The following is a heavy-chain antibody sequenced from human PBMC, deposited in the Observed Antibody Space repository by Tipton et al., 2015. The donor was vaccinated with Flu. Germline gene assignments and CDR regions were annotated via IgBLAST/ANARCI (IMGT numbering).Heavy chain of an antibody. CDR1: GGSMNNYY. D-gene: IGHD1-26*01. Sequence: LRLSCTVSGGSMNNYYWTWIRQPPGKGLEWIGYIYYSGRTTYDPSLKSRVSISVDTSKNQFSLRLNSVTAADTAVYYCARRRLGPTRAVFDVWVQGKMVTVSS. J-gene: IGHJ3*01. V-gene: IGHV4-59*08. CDR2: IYYSGRT. CDR3: ARRRLGPTRAVFDV.